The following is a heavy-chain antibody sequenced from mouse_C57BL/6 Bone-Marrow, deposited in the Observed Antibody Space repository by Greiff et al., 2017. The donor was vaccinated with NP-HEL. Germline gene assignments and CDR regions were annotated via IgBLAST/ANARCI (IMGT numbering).Heavy chain of an antibody. CDR2: ISSGGSYT. V-gene: IGHV5-6*01. J-gene: IGHJ2*01. Sequence: EVQLQESGGDLVKPGGSLKLSCAASGFTFSSYGMSWVRQTPDKRLEWVATISSGGSYTYYPDSVKGRFTISRDNATNTLYLQLSSLKSEDTAMYYCARLGGNYPYFDYWGQGTTLTVSS. CDR3: ARLGGNYPYFDY. D-gene: IGHD2-1*01. CDR1: GFTFSSYG.